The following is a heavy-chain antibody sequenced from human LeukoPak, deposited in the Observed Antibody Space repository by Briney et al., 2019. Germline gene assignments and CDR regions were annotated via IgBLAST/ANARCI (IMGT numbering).Heavy chain of an antibody. CDR3: ASSSPINYYDSSGYLAY. CDR1: GGSISSYY. CDR2: IYYSGST. J-gene: IGHJ4*02. D-gene: IGHD3-22*01. Sequence: TSETLSLTCTVSGGSISSYYWSWIRQPPGKGLEWIGYIYYSGSTNYNPSLKSRVTISVDTSKNQLSLKLSSVTAADTAVYYCASSSPINYYDSSGYLAYWGQGTLVTVSS. V-gene: IGHV4-59*01.